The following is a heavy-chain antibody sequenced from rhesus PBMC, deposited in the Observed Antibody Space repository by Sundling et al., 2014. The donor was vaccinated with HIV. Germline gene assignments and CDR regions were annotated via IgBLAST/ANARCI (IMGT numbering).Heavy chain of an antibody. CDR1: GGSISGGYV. V-gene: IGHV4-76*01. J-gene: IGHJ4*01. CDR2: LYSTSGNT. Sequence: QVQLQESGPGLLKPSETLSLTCAVSGGSISGGYVWGWIRQPPGMGLEWIGSLYSTSGNTYYKASLKSRVTISTDTSKNEFSLKLTSLTAADTAVYYCARGPYSSGWYDFWGQGVLVTVSS. CDR3: ARGPYSSGWYDF. D-gene: IGHD6-31*01.